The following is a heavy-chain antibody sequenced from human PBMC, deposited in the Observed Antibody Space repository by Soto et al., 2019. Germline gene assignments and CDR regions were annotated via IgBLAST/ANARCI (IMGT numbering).Heavy chain of an antibody. V-gene: IGHV4-59*08. Sequence: PSDTLSLTCTVSGGSISSYYWSWIRQPPGKGLEWIGYIYYSGSTNYNPSLKSRVTISVDTSKNQFSLKLSSVTAADTAVYYFARAGDSYDISGYPFDYWGQGTLVTVSS. CDR1: GGSISSYY. CDR3: ARAGDSYDISGYPFDY. D-gene: IGHD3-22*01. J-gene: IGHJ4*02. CDR2: IYYSGST.